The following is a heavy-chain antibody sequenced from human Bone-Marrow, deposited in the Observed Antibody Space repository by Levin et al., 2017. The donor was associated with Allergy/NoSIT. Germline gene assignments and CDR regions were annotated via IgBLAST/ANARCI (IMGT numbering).Heavy chain of an antibody. V-gene: IGHV4-31*03. J-gene: IGHJ3*02. Sequence: SETLSLTCTVSGGSITSGAYHWSWIRQHPGKGLEWIGHIYYSGTTYYNLSLKSRVSMSVETSKNQFSLKLSSVTAADTAVYYCARLSSIFGVVSHAFDIWGRGTMVTVSS. CDR2: IYYSGTT. CDR1: GGSITSGAYH. CDR3: ARLSSIFGVVSHAFDI. D-gene: IGHD3-3*01.